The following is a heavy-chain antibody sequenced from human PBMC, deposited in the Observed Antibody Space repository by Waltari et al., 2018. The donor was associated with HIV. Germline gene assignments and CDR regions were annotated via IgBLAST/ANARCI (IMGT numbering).Heavy chain of an antibody. V-gene: IGHV3-7*01. CDR3: AKYSGSYWGAHNWFDP. Sequence: EVQLVESGGGLVQPGGSLRLSCAASGFTFSIYWMSWLRQAPGRGLGGVANKKQDGREKHDGDPVRGRFTISRDNTKNALYLQMNSLRAEDTAVYYCAKYSGSYWGAHNWFDPWGQGTLVTVSS. CDR2: KKQDGREK. CDR1: GFTFSIYW. D-gene: IGHD1-26*01. J-gene: IGHJ5*02.